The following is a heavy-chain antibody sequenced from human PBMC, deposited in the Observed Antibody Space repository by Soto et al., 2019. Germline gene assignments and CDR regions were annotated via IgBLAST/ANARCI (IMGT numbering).Heavy chain of an antibody. CDR1: GGSISSYY. V-gene: IGHV4-59*01. D-gene: IGHD4-4*01. Sequence: SETLSLTCTVSGGSISSYYWSWIRQPPGKGLEWIGYIYYSGSTNYNPSLKSRVTISVDTSKNQFSLKLSSVTAADTAVYYCARGLTVTQLDYWGQGTLVTVSS. J-gene: IGHJ4*02. CDR3: ARGLTVTQLDY. CDR2: IYYSGST.